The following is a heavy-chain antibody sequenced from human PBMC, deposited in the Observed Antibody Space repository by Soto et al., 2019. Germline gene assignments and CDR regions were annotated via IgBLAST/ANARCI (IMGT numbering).Heavy chain of an antibody. CDR1: GGSISSYY. Sequence: SETLSLPCTVSGGSISSYYWSWIRQPPGKGLEWIGYIYYSGSTNYNPSLKSRVTISVDTSKSQFSLRLISVTAADTAVYYCTREQSDDNYFDPWGQGTLVTVYS. V-gene: IGHV4-59*01. D-gene: IGHD6-19*01. J-gene: IGHJ5*02. CDR2: IYYSGST. CDR3: TREQSDDNYFDP.